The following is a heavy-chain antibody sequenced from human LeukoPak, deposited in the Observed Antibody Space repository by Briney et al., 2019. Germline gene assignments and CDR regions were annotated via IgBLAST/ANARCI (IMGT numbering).Heavy chain of an antibody. CDR1: GYTFTGYY. V-gene: IGHV1-2*02. CDR3: ARAAVPAATKKNYYYYYMDV. D-gene: IGHD2-2*01. Sequence: ASVKVSCKASGYTFTGYYLHWVRQAPGQGLEWMGWINPNSGGTNYAQKLQGRVTMTRDTSISTAYMELSRLRSDDTAVYYCARAAVPAATKKNYYYYYMDVWGKGTTVTVSS. CDR2: INPNSGGT. J-gene: IGHJ6*03.